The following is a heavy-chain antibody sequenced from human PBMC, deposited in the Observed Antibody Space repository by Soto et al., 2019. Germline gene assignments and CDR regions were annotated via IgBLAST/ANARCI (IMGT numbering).Heavy chain of an antibody. J-gene: IGHJ6*02. CDR1: GFTFSSYN. D-gene: IGHD2-21*01. V-gene: IGHV3-21*01. Sequence: EVQLVESGGGLVKPGGSLRLSCAASGFTFSSYNMNWVRQAQGRGLEWVSSISSSSSYIYYADSVKGRFTISRDNAKNSLYLQMNSLRAEDTAVYYCARYSSAPYYGMDVWGQGSTVTVSS. CDR2: ISSSSSYI. CDR3: ARYSSAPYYGMDV.